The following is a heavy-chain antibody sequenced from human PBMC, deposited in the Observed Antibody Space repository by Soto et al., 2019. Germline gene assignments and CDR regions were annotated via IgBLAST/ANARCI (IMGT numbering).Heavy chain of an antibody. CDR1: GFTFSSYG. V-gene: IGHV3-30*18. J-gene: IGHJ5*02. CDR3: AKLSNTATDP. Sequence: GGSLRLSCAASGFTFSSYGMHWVRQAPGKGLEWVAVISYDGSNKYYADSVKGRFTISRDNSKNTLYLQMNSLRAEDTAVYYCAKLSNTATDPWGLGTLVTVSS. CDR2: ISYDGSNK. D-gene: IGHD2-21*02.